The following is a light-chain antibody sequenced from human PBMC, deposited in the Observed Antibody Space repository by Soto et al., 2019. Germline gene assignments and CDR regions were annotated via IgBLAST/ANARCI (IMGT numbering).Light chain of an antibody. CDR1: SSDVGGYNY. CDR2: EVS. V-gene: IGLV2-14*01. CDR3: SSYTSSSTPFV. J-gene: IGLJ1*01. Sequence: QSLLTQPASVSGSPGQSITISCTGTSSDVGGYNYVSWYQQHPGKAPKLMIYEVSNRPSGVSNRFSGYKSGNTASLTISGLQAEDEADYYCSSYTSSSTPFVFGTGTKVTVL.